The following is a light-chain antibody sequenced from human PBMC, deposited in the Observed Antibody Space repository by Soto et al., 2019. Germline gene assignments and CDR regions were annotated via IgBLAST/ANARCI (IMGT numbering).Light chain of an antibody. Sequence: QSVLTQPPSVSAAPGQKVTTSCSGSSSNIGNNYVSWYQQLPGTAPKLLIYDNNKRPSGIPDRFSGSKSGTSATLGITGLQTGDDVDYYCGTWDSSLSAGVFGTGTKFTVL. CDR3: GTWDSSLSAGV. J-gene: IGLJ1*01. CDR1: SSNIGNNY. V-gene: IGLV1-51*01. CDR2: DNN.